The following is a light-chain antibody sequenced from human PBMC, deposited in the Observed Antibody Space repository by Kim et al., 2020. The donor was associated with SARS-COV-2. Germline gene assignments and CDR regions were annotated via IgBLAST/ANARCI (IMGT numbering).Light chain of an antibody. Sequence: SYELTQPPSVSVAPGETARITCGGTNIESKSVHWYQQRPGRAPVLVIYYDRDRPSGIPERFSGSYSGNTATLTISGVEAGDEADYYCQVWDTNTDRHVFG. J-gene: IGLJ1*01. CDR3: QVWDTNTDRHV. CDR2: YDR. V-gene: IGLV3-21*01. CDR1: NIESKS.